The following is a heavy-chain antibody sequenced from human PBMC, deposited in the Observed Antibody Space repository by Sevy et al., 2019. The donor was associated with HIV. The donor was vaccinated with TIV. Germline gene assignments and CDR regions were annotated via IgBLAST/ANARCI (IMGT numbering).Heavy chain of an antibody. Sequence: GGSLRLSCAASGFTFSSYGMHLVRQAPGKGLEWVAVISYDGSNKYYADSVKGRFTISRDNSKNTLYLQMNSLRAEDTAVYYCAKELLSITGTVYYYYYGMDVWGQGTTVTVSS. V-gene: IGHV3-30*18. CDR3: AKELLSITGTVYYYYYGMDV. D-gene: IGHD1-20*01. CDR2: ISYDGSNK. J-gene: IGHJ6*02. CDR1: GFTFSSYG.